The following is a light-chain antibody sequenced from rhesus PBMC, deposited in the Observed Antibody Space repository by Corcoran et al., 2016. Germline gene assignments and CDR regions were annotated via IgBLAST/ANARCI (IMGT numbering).Light chain of an antibody. Sequence: QVILTQSPATLSLSPGDRATLSCRASQGGNTSLAWYHQKPGQAPRLLIYGASSRATGIPARFSGSGSEIAFPLTIRNLEPEDVGVYLCFQLPSGWTFGQGTKV. CDR2: GAS. CDR1: QGGNTS. J-gene: IGKJ1*01. V-gene: IGKV3-10*01. CDR3: FQLPSGWT.